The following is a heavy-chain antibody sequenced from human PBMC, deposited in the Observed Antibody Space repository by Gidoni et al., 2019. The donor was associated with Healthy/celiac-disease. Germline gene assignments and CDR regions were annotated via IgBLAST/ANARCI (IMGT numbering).Heavy chain of an antibody. CDR2: IIPILGIA. D-gene: IGHD4-17*01. CDR3: ARGGGDYGTPDY. J-gene: IGHJ4*02. CDR1: GGPFSSSA. V-gene: IGHV1-69*04. Sequence: QVQLVQSGAEVKKPGSSVKVSCKASGGPFSSSAISWVRQAPGQGLEWMGRIIPILGIANYAQKFQGRVTITADKSTSTAYMELSSLRSEDTAVYYCARGGGDYGTPDYWGQGTLVTVSS.